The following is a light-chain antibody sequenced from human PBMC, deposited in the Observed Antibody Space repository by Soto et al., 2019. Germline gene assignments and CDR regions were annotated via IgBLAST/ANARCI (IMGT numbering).Light chain of an antibody. CDR2: VDS. CDR3: SSYTTSDTLI. J-gene: IGLJ2*01. CDR1: SSDVGSYNL. V-gene: IGLV2-14*02. Sequence: QSALTQPASVSGSPGQSITISCTGTSSDVGSYNLVSWYQQHPGKAPKLMIYVDSDRPSGVSNRFSGSKSGNTASLTISGLQPEDEADYYCSSYTTSDTLIFGGGTKLTVL.